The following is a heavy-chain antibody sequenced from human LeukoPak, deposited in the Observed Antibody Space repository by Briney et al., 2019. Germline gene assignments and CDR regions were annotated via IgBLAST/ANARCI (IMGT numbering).Heavy chain of an antibody. CDR2: ISSNGGST. Sequence: GGSLRLSCSASGFTFSSYAMHWVRQAPGKGLECVSAISSNGGSTYYADSVKGRFTISRDNSKNTLYLQMSSLRAEDTAVYYCVKGSGWTYWGQGTLVTVSS. CDR3: VKGSGWTY. J-gene: IGHJ4*02. CDR1: GFTFSSYA. D-gene: IGHD6-19*01. V-gene: IGHV3-64D*06.